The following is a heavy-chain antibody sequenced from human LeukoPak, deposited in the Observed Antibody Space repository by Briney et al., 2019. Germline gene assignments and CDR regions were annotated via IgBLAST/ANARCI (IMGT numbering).Heavy chain of an antibody. Sequence: PGRSLRLSCAASGFTFSSYAMHWVRQAPGKGLEWVAVISYDGSNKYYADSVKGRFTISRDNSKNTLYLQMNSLRAEDTAVYYCARGWQWLVFHYFDYWGQGTLVTVSS. V-gene: IGHV3-30*04. D-gene: IGHD6-19*01. CDR3: ARGWQWLVFHYFDY. CDR2: ISYDGSNK. J-gene: IGHJ4*02. CDR1: GFTFSSYA.